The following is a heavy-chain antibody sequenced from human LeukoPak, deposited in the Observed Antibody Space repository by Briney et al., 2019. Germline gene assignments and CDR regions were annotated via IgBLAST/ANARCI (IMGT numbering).Heavy chain of an antibody. J-gene: IGHJ6*03. V-gene: IGHV4-4*07. CDR2: IYTSGST. CDR1: GGSISSYY. Sequence: SETLSLTCTVSGGSISSYYWSWIRQPAGKGLEWIGRIYTSGSTNYNPSLKSRVTISVDTSKNQFSLKLSSVTAADTAVYYCARVFVRSGIHYYYYYYMDVWGKGTTVTVSS. CDR3: ARVFVRSGIHYYYYYYMDV. D-gene: IGHD3-10*01.